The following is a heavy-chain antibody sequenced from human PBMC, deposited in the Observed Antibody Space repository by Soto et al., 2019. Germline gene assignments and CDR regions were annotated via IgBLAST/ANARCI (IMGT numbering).Heavy chain of an antibody. CDR3: ARRFSVTTMRGFFDS. Sequence: QVQLQESGPGLVKPSETLSLTCAVSNGSINTSFWWSWVRQSPGKALEWIGEIYHHGSTNYNPSLKCRVTVSIDKSKNQFSLKLYSVTTADTAIYYCARRFSVTTMRGFFDSWGQGSLVTVSS. CDR1: NGSINTSFW. J-gene: IGHJ4*02. V-gene: IGHV4-4*02. CDR2: IYHHGST. D-gene: IGHD4-17*01.